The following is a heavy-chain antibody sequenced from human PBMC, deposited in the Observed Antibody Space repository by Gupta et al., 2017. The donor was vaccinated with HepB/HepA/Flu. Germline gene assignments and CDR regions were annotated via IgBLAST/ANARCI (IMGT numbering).Heavy chain of an antibody. D-gene: IGHD6-19*01. V-gene: IGHV3-9*01. CDR3: AKERQWGDRNEYPLYYGMDV. J-gene: IGHJ6*02. CDR1: GFTFEDYG. CDR2: ISWNSNDV. Sequence: EVHLVESGGALVQPGRSLRLSCVGSGFTFEDYGFHWVRQRPGKGLEWVSGISWNSNDVEYADAGNGRFTISRDNDKNYLYLQMDSVSSADKALYYCAKERQWGDRNEYPLYYGMDVWGRGTTVTVSS.